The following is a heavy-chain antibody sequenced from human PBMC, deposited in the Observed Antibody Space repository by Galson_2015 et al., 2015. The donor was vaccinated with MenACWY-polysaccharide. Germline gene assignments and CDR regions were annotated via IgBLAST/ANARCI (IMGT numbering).Heavy chain of an antibody. D-gene: IGHD6-19*01. V-gene: IGHV4-59*01. Sequence: ETLSLTCTVSGGSISSCRWTWIRPPPGKGLEWIGYIYYTGTTKYNPSLTSRVTISVDTSKKYFSLKLSSVTAADTAVYYCAGLMAGSPFGWFDPWGQGTLVTVSS. CDR3: AGLMAGSPFGWFDP. CDR1: GGSISSCR. J-gene: IGHJ5*02. CDR2: IYYTGTT.